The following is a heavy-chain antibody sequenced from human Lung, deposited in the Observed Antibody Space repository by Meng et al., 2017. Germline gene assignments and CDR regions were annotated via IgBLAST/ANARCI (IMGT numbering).Heavy chain of an antibody. J-gene: IGHJ4*02. D-gene: IGHD2-15*01. Sequence: QVQLQQWGAGELKPSETLSLTCAVYVESFSGYQWNWIRQSPGKGLEWIGDINHRGRTNYNPSLKSRVTISVDTSKNQFSLKLSSVTAADTAVYYCARDQGGAGGYWGQGTLVTVSS. CDR2: INHRGRT. V-gene: IGHV4-34*01. CDR1: VESFSGYQ. CDR3: ARDQGGAGGY.